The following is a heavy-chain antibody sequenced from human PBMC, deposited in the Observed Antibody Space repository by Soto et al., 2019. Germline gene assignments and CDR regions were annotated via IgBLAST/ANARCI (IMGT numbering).Heavy chain of an antibody. CDR2: IIPIFGTA. CDR1: GGTFSSYA. CDR3: AGDFPLLDFWSGSYYYYGMDV. V-gene: IGHV1-69*13. J-gene: IGHJ6*02. D-gene: IGHD3-3*01. Sequence: SVKVSCKASGGTFSSYAISWVRQAPGQGLEWMGGIIPIFGTANYAQKFQGRVTITADESTSTAYMELSSLRSADTAVYYCAGDFPLLDFWSGSYYYYGMDVWGQGTTVTVSS.